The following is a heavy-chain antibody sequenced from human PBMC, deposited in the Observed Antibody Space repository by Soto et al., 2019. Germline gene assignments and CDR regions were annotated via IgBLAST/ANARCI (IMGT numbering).Heavy chain of an antibody. D-gene: IGHD1-1*01. CDR1: GFTVSGTS. J-gene: IGHJ5*02. CDR2: LLHDGTSR. CDR3: VTWDWNAPMT. Sequence: QVRLVESGGGVVQPGGSLRLSCAASGFTVSGTSMHWVRQAPGKGLEYVALLLHDGTSRFYADSVMGRFTISRDNSKNTLDLQMDSLRAEDTAIYYCVTWDWNAPMTWGQGTLVTVSS. V-gene: IGHV3-33*01.